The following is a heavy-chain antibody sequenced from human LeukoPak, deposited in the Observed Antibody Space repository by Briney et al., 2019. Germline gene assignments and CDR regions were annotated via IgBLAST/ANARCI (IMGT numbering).Heavy chain of an antibody. CDR1: GYTFISWY. CDR2: INPHSATT. J-gene: IGHJ4*02. CDR3: ARDQSASLNYFDY. V-gene: IGHV1-46*01. Sequence: ASVKVSCKASGYTFISWYIHWVRQAPGQGLEWMGIINPHSATTTYAQSFQGRLTMTRDTSTSTAYMELSRLKSEDTAMYYCARDQSASLNYFDYWGQGTLVTVSS.